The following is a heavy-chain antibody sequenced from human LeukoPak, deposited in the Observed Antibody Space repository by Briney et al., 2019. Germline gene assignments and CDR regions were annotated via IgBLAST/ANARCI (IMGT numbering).Heavy chain of an antibody. CDR1: GGSISSYY. CDR2: IYDSGST. D-gene: IGHD3-10*01. Sequence: SETLSLTCTVSGGSISSYYWSWIRQPPGKGLEWIAYIYDSGSTNYNPSLKSRVTISVDTSKNQFSLKLSSVTAADTAVYYCARGQRLLWFGELFGFDPWGQGTLVTVSS. CDR3: ARGQRLLWFGELFGFDP. J-gene: IGHJ5*02. V-gene: IGHV4-59*12.